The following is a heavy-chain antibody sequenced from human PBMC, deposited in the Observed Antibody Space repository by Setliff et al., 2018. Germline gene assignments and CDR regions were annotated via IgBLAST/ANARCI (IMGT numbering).Heavy chain of an antibody. CDR1: GGSISSGGYY. Sequence: SETLSLTCTVSGGSISSGGYYWSWIRQHPGKGLEWIGYIYYSGSTNYHPSLESRVTISVDTSKNQFSLRLNSATAADTAVYYCARLRGAFDYWGQGTLVTVS. CDR2: IYYSGST. CDR3: ARLRGAFDY. J-gene: IGHJ4*02. V-gene: IGHV4-61*08. D-gene: IGHD3-16*01.